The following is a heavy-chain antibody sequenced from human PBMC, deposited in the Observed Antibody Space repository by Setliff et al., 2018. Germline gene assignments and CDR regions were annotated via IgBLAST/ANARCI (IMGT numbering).Heavy chain of an antibody. Sequence: LSLTCTVPGGSISSYYWSWIRQPAGKGLEWIGHIYIGGSANYNPSLKSRVTMSIDTSKNQFSLKLNSVTAADMAVYYCAREQWLDPPGYYYMDVWAKGTTVTVSS. CDR1: GGSISSYY. V-gene: IGHV4-4*07. D-gene: IGHD6-19*01. J-gene: IGHJ6*03. CDR2: IYIGGSA. CDR3: AREQWLDPPGYYYMDV.